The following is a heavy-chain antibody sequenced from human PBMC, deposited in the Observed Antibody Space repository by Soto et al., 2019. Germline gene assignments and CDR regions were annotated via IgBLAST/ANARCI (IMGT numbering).Heavy chain of an antibody. CDR2: INHSGST. Sequence: PSETLSLTCDFYGGSFSGYYWSWIRQPPGKGLEWIGEINHSGSTNYNPSLKSRVTISVDTSKNQFSLKLSSVTAADTAVYYCAKRRERYYDFWSARAPSWFDPWGQGTLVTSPQ. J-gene: IGHJ5*02. CDR1: GGSFSGYY. CDR3: AKRRERYYDFWSARAPSWFDP. V-gene: IGHV4-34*01. D-gene: IGHD3-3*01.